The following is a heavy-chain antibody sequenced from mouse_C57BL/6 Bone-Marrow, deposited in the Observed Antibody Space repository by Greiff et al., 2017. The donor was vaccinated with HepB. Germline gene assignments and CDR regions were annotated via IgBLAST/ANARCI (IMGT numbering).Heavy chain of an antibody. Sequence: EVQRVESGGGLVKPGGSLKLSCAASGFTFSSYAMSWVRQTPEKRLEWVATISDGGSYTYYPDNVKGRFTISRDNAKNNLYLQMSHLKSEDTAMYYCARGLGYWYFDVWGTGTTVTVSS. CDR3: ARGLGYWYFDV. J-gene: IGHJ1*03. CDR1: GFTFSSYA. V-gene: IGHV5-4*01. CDR2: ISDGGSYT. D-gene: IGHD4-1*01.